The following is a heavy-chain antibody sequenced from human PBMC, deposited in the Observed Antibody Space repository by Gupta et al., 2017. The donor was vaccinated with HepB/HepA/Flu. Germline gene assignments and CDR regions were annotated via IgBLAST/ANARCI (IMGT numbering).Heavy chain of an antibody. V-gene: IGHV3-23*01. CDR3: TKGYWGDF. CDR2: IVGSSGRT. J-gene: IGHJ3*01. Sequence: EVQVLESGGGLVQPGGSLRLSCAASGFNFSSFDMTWVRQAPGKGLEWVSGIVGSSGRTDYADSVKGRFTISRDMSKSTLYLQMTSLRAEDTAIYYCTKGYWGDFWGQGTMVTVSS. D-gene: IGHD2-21*01. CDR1: GFNFSSFD.